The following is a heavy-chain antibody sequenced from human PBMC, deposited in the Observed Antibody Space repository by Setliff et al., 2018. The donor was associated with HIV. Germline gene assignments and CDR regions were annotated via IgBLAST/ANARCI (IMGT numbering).Heavy chain of an antibody. D-gene: IGHD3-16*01. CDR1: GQFISDGYY. Sequence: SETLSLTCTVSGQFISDGYYWGWIRQPPGKGLERIGSVYHSGKTYYNPSLKSRVTMSADTSKNQISLMLRSMTAADTAVYYCAKHDFGEGSCFDPWGQGSLVTVS. V-gene: IGHV4-38-2*02. J-gene: IGHJ5*02. CDR2: VYHSGKT. CDR3: AKHDFGEGSCFDP.